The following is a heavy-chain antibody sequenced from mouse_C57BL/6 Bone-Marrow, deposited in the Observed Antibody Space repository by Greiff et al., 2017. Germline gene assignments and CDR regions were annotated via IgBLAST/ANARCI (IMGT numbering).Heavy chain of an antibody. CDR3: AREREGLLLRYCDY. J-gene: IGHJ2*01. D-gene: IGHD1-1*01. Sequence: VQLKESGGGLVKPGGSLKLSCAASGFTFSSYAMSWVRQTPEKRLEWVATISDGGSYTYYPDNVKGRFTISRDNAKNNLYLQMSHLKSEDTAMYYCAREREGLLLRYCDYWGQGTTLTVSS. CDR1: GFTFSSYA. CDR2: ISDGGSYT. V-gene: IGHV5-4*01.